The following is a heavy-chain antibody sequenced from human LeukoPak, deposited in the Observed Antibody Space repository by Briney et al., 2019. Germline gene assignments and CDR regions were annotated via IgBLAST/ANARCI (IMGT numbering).Heavy chain of an antibody. J-gene: IGHJ4*02. V-gene: IGHV3-30*02. CDR2: IGSDGTNK. D-gene: IGHD5-24*01. Sequence: GGSLRLSXAASGFTFSTYAMHWVRQAPGEGLEWVAFIGSDGTNKHYGDAVKGRFTISRDNSKHTLYLQMNSLRPEDTAVYYCAKGLRDGSNKYFDSWGQGTLVTVSS. CDR3: AKGLRDGSNKYFDS. CDR1: GFTFSTYA.